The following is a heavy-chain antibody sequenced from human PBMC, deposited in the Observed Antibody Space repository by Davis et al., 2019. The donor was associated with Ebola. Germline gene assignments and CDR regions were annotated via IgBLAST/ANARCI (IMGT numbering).Heavy chain of an antibody. D-gene: IGHD4-17*01. V-gene: IGHV1-18*01. CDR3: ASPLSYSMTTVHYYYGMDV. J-gene: IGHJ6*02. Sequence: ASVKVSCKASGYTFTSYGISWVRQAPGQGLEWMGWISAYNGNTNYAQKLQGRVTMTTDTSTSTAYMELRSLRSDDPAVYYCASPLSYSMTTVHYYYGMDVWGQGTTVTVSS. CDR1: GYTFTSYG. CDR2: ISAYNGNT.